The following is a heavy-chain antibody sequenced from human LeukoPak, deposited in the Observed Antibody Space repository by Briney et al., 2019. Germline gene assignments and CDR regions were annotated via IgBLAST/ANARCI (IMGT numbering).Heavy chain of an antibody. D-gene: IGHD3-3*01. CDR2: IDQSGDT. CDR1: GGSFTNSY. CDR3: AKAHQRGSAGYYSGLRF. Sequence: PSETLSLTCAINGGSFTNSYWSWIRQSPGKGLEWIGEIDQSGDTNYIPSLKSRVTISLETSKSQFSLMLTSVTAADTAVYYCAKAHQRGSAGYYSGLRFWGQGTLVTVSS. V-gene: IGHV4-34*01. J-gene: IGHJ1*01.